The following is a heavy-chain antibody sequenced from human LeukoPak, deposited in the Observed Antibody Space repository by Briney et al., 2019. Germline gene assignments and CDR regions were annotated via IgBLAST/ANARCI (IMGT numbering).Heavy chain of an antibody. CDR3: VRGGYYGSGNDFRFDP. CDR2: IYYSGST. CDR1: GASISSTSYY. J-gene: IGHJ5*02. Sequence: SDTLSLTCTVSGASISSTSYYWGWIRQPPGKGLEWIGSIYYSGSTYYNPSLKSRVTISVDTSKNQFSLKLSSVTAADTAIYYCVRGGYYGSGNDFRFDPWGQGTLVTVSS. D-gene: IGHD3-10*01. V-gene: IGHV4-39*07.